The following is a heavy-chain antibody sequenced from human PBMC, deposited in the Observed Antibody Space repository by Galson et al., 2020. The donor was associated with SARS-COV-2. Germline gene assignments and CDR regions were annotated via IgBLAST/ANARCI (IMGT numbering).Heavy chain of an antibody. CDR1: GFTFSSYT. D-gene: IGHD1-1*01. Sequence: GESLKISCAASGFTFSSYTMNWVRQAPVKGLELVAYIRSSSGTIYYADSVKGQFTISRDNAKNSLYLQLNSRRVEDTAVYYCARERLEYWGQGTLVTVSS. J-gene: IGHJ4*02. CDR2: IRSSSGTI. V-gene: IGHV3-48*04. CDR3: ARERLEY.